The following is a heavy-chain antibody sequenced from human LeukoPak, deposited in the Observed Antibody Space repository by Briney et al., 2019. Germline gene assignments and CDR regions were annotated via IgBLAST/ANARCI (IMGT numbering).Heavy chain of an antibody. CDR3: ARERGIAVAGAPDY. J-gene: IGHJ4*02. V-gene: IGHV4-59*01. D-gene: IGHD6-19*01. CDR2: IYYSGST. Sequence: SETLSLTCTLSGCSISSYYWSWLRPPPGKGLEWIGYIYYSGSTNYNPSLKSRVTISVDTSKNQFSLKLSSLTAADTAVYYCARERGIAVAGAPDYWGQGTLVTVSS. CDR1: GCSISSYY.